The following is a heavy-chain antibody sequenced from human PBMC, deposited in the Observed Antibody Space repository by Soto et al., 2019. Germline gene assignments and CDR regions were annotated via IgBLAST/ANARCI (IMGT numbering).Heavy chain of an antibody. CDR2: ISGSGGST. V-gene: IGHV3-23*01. CDR3: AKDTITMVRGFIIGPNWFDP. Sequence: GGSLRLSRAASGSTFSSYAMSWVRQAPVKGLVWVSAISGSGGSTYYADSVKSRFTISRDNSKNTLYLQMNSLRAEDTAVYYCAKDTITMVRGFIIGPNWFDPWGQGTLVTVSS. CDR1: GSTFSSYA. J-gene: IGHJ5*02. D-gene: IGHD3-10*01.